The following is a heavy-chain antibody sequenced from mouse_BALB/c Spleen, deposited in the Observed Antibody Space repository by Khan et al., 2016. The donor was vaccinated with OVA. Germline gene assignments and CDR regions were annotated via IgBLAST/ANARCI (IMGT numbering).Heavy chain of an antibody. Sequence: QLEESGPGLVKPSQSLSLTCTVTGYSITRGYAWNWIRQFPGNKLEWMGYISYSGGTSYNPSLKSRISITRDTSKNQFFLQLNSVTTEDTATYYCARGNYYGYYFDYWGQGTTLTVSS. D-gene: IGHD1-1*01. J-gene: IGHJ2*01. CDR2: ISYSGGT. CDR1: GYSITRGYA. CDR3: ARGNYYGYYFDY. V-gene: IGHV3-2*02.